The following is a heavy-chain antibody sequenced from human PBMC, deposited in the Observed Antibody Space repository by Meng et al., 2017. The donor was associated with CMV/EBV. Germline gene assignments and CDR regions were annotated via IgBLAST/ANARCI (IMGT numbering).Heavy chain of an antibody. J-gene: IGHJ4*02. CDR1: TFTSYG. CDR2: VSAYNGNT. CDR3: ARVGYYYGSGSYYTDLDY. D-gene: IGHD3-10*01. V-gene: IGHV1-18*01. Sequence: TFTSYGISWLRQAPGQELGWMGWVSAYNGNTNYAQKLQGRVTMTTDTSTSTAYMGLRSLRSCDTGVYYCARVGYYYGSGSYYTDLDYWGQGTLVTVSS.